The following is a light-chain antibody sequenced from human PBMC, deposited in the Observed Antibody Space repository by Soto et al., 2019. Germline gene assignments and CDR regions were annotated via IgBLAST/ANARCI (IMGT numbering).Light chain of an antibody. J-gene: IGKJ1*01. V-gene: IGKV1-5*01. Sequence: DIQMTQSPSTLSASVGDRVTITCRASQSISSWLAWYQQKPGKAPKLLIYDASSLESGVPSRFSGSRSSTEFTLTISSLQPDDFATYYCKQYSSWWTFGQGTKVDTK. CDR1: QSISSW. CDR2: DAS. CDR3: KQYSSWWT.